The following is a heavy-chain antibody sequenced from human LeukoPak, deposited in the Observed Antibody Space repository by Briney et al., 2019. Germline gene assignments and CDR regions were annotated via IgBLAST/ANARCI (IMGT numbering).Heavy chain of an antibody. V-gene: IGHV4-34*01. CDR1: GGSFSGDY. D-gene: IGHD5/OR15-5a*01. CDR2: INHSGST. J-gene: IGHJ4*02. CDR3: ARKPPAAVSGFDY. Sequence: PSETLSLTCAVYGGSFSGDYWSWIRQPPGKGLEWVGEINHSGSTNYNPSLKSRVTISVDTSKNQFSLKLNSVTAADTAVYYCARKPPAAVSGFDYWGQGTLVTVSS.